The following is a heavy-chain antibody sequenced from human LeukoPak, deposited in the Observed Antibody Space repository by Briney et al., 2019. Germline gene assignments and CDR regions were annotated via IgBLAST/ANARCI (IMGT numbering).Heavy chain of an antibody. CDR2: IYYSGGT. CDR1: GGSISSYY. CDR3: ARLGGAQYYDFWSGYSNWFDP. D-gene: IGHD3-3*01. V-gene: IGHV4-59*08. J-gene: IGHJ5*02. Sequence: SETLSLTCTVSGGSISSYYWSWIRQPPGKGLEWIGYIYYSGGTNYNPSLKSRVTISVDTSKNQFFLKLSSVTAADTAVYYCARLGGAQYYDFWSGYSNWFDPWGQGTLVTVSS.